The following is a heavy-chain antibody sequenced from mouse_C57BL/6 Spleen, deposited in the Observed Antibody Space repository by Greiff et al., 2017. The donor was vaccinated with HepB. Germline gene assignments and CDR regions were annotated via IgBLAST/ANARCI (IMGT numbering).Heavy chain of an antibody. CDR2: INPYNGDT. CDR3: AREGLWYHYFDY. J-gene: IGHJ2*01. Sequence: EVQLVESGPELVKPGDSVKISCKASGYSFTGYFMNWVMQSHGKSLEWIGRINPYNGDTFYNQKFKGKATLTVDKSSSTAHMELRSLTSEDSAVYYCAREGLWYHYFDYWGQGTTLTVSS. V-gene: IGHV1-20*01. CDR1: GYSFTGYF. D-gene: IGHD2-1*01.